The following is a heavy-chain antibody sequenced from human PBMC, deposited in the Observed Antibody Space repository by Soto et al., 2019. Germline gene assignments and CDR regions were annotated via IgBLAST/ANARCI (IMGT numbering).Heavy chain of an antibody. V-gene: IGHV1-69*01. Sequence: QVQLVQSGAEVKKPGSSVKVSCKASGGTFSSYAISWVRQAPGQGLEWMGGIIPIFGTANYAQKFQGRVTITAVESTRTAYMELSSLRSEDTAVYYCARERNNRYSHSNHKTHVFDYWGQRSLVTVYS. D-gene: IGHD3-22*01. CDR1: GGTFSSYA. J-gene: IGHJ4*02. CDR3: ARERNNRYSHSNHKTHVFDY. CDR2: IIPIFGTA.